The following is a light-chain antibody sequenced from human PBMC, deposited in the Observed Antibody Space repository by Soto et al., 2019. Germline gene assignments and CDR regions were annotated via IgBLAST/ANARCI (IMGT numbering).Light chain of an antibody. CDR1: QSVSSSY. V-gene: IGKV3-20*01. J-gene: IGKJ1*01. CDR2: GAS. CDR3: QQYDSSPLT. Sequence: EIVLTQSPGTLSLSPGERATLSCRASQSVSSSYFAWYQQKPGQAPRLLIYGASSRATGIPDRFSGSGSGTDFTLTISRLEPEDFAEYYCQQYDSSPLTFGQGTKVEIK.